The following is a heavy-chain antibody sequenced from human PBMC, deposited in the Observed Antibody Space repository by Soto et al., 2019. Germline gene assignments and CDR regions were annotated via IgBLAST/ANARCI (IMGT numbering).Heavy chain of an antibody. V-gene: IGHV4-59*01. D-gene: IGHD5-12*01. Sequence: QVQLQESGPGLVKPSETLSLTCTVSGASISSYYWSWIRQRPGKGLEWIGYIYYSGNTNYITSLKTRLNISVDTSKNQVALKLSSVTAADTAVYYCSRGARDGYYWGQETLVTVSS. CDR1: GASISSYY. J-gene: IGHJ4*02. CDR3: SRGARDGYY. CDR2: IYYSGNT.